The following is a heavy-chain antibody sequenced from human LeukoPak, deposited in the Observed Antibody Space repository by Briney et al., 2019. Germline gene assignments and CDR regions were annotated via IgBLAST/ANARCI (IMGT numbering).Heavy chain of an antibody. J-gene: IGHJ5*02. CDR1: GSTFSSYG. CDR2: IRYDGSNK. Sequence: GGSLRLSCAASGSTFSSYGMHWVRQAPGKGLEWVAFIRYDGSNKYYADSVKGRFTISRDNSKNTLYLQMNSLRAEDTALYYCARGTYDILTSNWFDPWGQGTLVTVSS. CDR3: ARGTYDILTSNWFDP. D-gene: IGHD3-9*01. V-gene: IGHV3-30*02.